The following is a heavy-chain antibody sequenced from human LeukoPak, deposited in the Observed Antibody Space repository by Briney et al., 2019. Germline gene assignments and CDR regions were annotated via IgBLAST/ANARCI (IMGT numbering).Heavy chain of an antibody. V-gene: IGHV1-69*13. CDR3: AGSLKFITMIPHY. D-gene: IGHD3-22*01. Sequence: SVKVSCKASGGTFSSYAISWVRQATGQGLEWMGGIIPIFGTANYAQKFQGRITITADESTSTAYMELSSLRSEDTAVFYCAGSLKFITMIPHYWGQGTLVTVSS. CDR1: GGTFSSYA. CDR2: IIPIFGTA. J-gene: IGHJ4*02.